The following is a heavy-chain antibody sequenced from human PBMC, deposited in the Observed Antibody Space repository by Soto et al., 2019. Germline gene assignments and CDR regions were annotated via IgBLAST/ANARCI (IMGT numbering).Heavy chain of an antibody. CDR1: GGTFSSYA. D-gene: IGHD3-9*01. V-gene: IGHV1-69*01. Sequence: QVQLVQSGAEVKKPGSSVKVSCKASGGTFSSYAISWVRQAPGQGLEWMGGIIPIFGTANYAQKFQGRVTITADESTSTAYMELSSLRSEDTAVYYCARGLRYFDWLSPLYYYYYGMDVWGQGTTVTVSS. CDR3: ARGLRYFDWLSPLYYYYYGMDV. J-gene: IGHJ6*02. CDR2: IIPIFGTA.